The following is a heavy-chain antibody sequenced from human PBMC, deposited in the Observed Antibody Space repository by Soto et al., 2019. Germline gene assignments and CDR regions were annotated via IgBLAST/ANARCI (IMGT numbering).Heavy chain of an antibody. J-gene: IGHJ3*02. D-gene: IGHD3-10*02. Sequence: GPTLVNPTQTLTLTCTFSGFSLTTVGMGVGWIRQPPGKALDWLGIIYWDDDKRYSPSLNGRVTFIKDTSKNQVVLTMTNVDPVDTGTYYCAHRNSRMFAFDIWGQGTLVTVSS. V-gene: IGHV2-5*02. CDR2: IYWDDDK. CDR1: GFSLTTVGMG. CDR3: AHRNSRMFAFDI.